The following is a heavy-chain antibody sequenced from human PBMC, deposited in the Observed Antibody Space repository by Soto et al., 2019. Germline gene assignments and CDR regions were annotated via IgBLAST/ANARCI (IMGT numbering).Heavy chain of an antibody. Sequence: SETLSLTCTVSGGSISSGDYYWSWIRQPPGKGLEWIGYIYYSGSTYYNPSLKSRVTISVDTSKNQFSLKLSSVTAADTAVYYCARGPEPYYFDYWGQGTLVTVPQ. J-gene: IGHJ4*02. V-gene: IGHV4-30-4*01. CDR1: GGSISSGDYY. CDR3: ARGPEPYYFDY. CDR2: IYYSGST.